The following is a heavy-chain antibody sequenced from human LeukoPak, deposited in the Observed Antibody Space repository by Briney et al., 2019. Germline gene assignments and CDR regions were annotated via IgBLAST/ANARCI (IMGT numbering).Heavy chain of an antibody. CDR3: ARAQRFLEWLFYDY. V-gene: IGHV4-59*01. Sequence: SETLSLTCTVSGGSISSYYWSWIRQPPGKGLEWLGYIYYSGSTNYNPSLKSRVTISVDTSKNQFSLKLSSVTAADTAVYYCARAQRFLEWLFYDYWGQGTLVTVSS. CDR1: GGSISSYY. J-gene: IGHJ4*02. D-gene: IGHD3-3*01. CDR2: IYYSGST.